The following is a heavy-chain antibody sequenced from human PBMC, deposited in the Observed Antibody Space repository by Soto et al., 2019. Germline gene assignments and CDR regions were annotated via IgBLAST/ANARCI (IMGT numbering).Heavy chain of an antibody. D-gene: IGHD3-16*01. Sequence: LRLSCAASGFTFSTYAMTWVRQTPGKGLEWVAAISGSGTYSYYADSLKGRFTISRDNSKKTVYLQMNSLRAEDTAVYYCAKDQGRGIPGGFDAFDFWGQGTMVTVSS. J-gene: IGHJ3*01. CDR3: AKDQGRGIPGGFDAFDF. CDR2: ISGSGTYS. CDR1: GFTFSTYA. V-gene: IGHV3-23*01.